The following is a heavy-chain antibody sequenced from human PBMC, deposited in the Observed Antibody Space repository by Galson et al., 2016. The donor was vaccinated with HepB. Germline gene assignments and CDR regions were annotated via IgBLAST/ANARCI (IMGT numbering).Heavy chain of an antibody. J-gene: IGHJ6*02. CDR1: GFRFSDYN. CDR2: ISASSGTI. D-gene: IGHD3-10*01. CDR3: ARPYTYYFGSGSYFDVLHYGMDV. Sequence: SLRLSCAASGFRFSDYNMNWVRQARGRGLEWVAYISASSGTIYYADSVKGRFTISRDNANNSLSLQMNSLRAEDTAFYYCARPYTYYFGSGSYFDVLHYGMDVWGQGTTVTVSS. V-gene: IGHV3-48*01.